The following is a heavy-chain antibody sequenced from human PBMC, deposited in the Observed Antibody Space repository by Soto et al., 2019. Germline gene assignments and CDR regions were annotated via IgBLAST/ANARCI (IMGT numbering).Heavy chain of an antibody. V-gene: IGHV3-23*01. J-gene: IGHJ4*01. CDR2: ISATGIST. Sequence: GGSLRLSCAASGFTFATYAMSWVRQAPGKGLEWVSAISATGISTHYANSVKGRVTISRDNSANTLSLEMSSLTAEDTAVYYCARDKDTSSWTGFDFWGHGTLVTVSS. CDR1: GFTFATYA. CDR3: ARDKDTSSWTGFDF. D-gene: IGHD1-1*01.